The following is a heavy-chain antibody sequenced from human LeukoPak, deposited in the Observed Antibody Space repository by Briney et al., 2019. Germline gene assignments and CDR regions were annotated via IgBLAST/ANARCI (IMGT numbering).Heavy chain of an antibody. CDR1: GFTFSSYS. V-gene: IGHV3-21*01. CDR3: ATGTRAYSSGWYLFDY. D-gene: IGHD6-19*01. CDR2: ISSSTSYI. Sequence: GGSLRLSCAASGFTFSSYSMNWIRQAPGKGLEWVSSISSSTSYIYYADSVKGRFTISRDNSKNTLYLQMNSLRAEDTAVYYCATGTRAYSSGWYLFDYWGQGTLVTVSS. J-gene: IGHJ4*02.